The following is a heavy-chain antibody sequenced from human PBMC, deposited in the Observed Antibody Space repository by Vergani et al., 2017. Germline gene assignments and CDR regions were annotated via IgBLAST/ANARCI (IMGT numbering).Heavy chain of an antibody. D-gene: IGHD4-17*01. J-gene: IGHJ3*02. CDR1: GGSFSGYY. V-gene: IGHV4-34*01. CDR2: INHSGST. CDR3: AREATLTTAYAFDI. Sequence: QVQLQQWGAGLLKPSETLSLTCAVYGGSFSGYYWSWIRQPPGKGLEWVGEINHSGSTNYNPSLKSRVTISVDTSKNQFSLKLSSVTAADTAVYYWAREATLTTAYAFDIWGQGTMVTVSS.